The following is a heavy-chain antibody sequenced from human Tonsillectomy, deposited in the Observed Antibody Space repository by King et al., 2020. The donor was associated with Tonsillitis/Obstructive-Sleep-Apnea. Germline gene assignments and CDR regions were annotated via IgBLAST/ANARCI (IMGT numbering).Heavy chain of an antibody. D-gene: IGHD3-3*01. CDR1: GGTFSSYA. CDR2: IIPIFGTA. CDR3: ARARITIFGVVIIPSWFDP. J-gene: IGHJ5*02. Sequence: QLVQSGAEVKKPGSSVKVSCKASGGTFSSYAISWVRQAPGQGLEWMGGIIPIFGTANYAQKFQGRVTITADESMSTAYMELSSLRSEDTAVYYCARARITIFGVVIIPSWFDPWGQGTLVTVSS. V-gene: IGHV1-69*01.